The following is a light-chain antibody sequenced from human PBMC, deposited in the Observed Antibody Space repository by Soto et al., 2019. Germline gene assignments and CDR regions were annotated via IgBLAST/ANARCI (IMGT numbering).Light chain of an antibody. CDR2: DVI. J-gene: IGLJ2*01. Sequence: QSVLTQPASVSGSPGQSITISCTGTSSDVGAYNYVSWYQQHPGKAPKLMIYDVINRPSGVSYRFSASKSGNTASLTISGLQAEDEADYYCSSYTTSTTVIFGGGTKVTVL. CDR1: SSDVGAYNY. CDR3: SSYTTSTTVI. V-gene: IGLV2-14*01.